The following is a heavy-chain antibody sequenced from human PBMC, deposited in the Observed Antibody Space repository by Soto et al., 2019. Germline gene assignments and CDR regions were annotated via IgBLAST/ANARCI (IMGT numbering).Heavy chain of an antibody. CDR3: ARDRAAAAGPAFYYYGMDV. Sequence: QVQLVQSGAEVKKPGSSVKVSCKASGGAFSSYAISWVRQAPGQGLEWMGGIISIFGTAKYAQKFQGRVTITADESTSTAYMGLRSLRSEDTAVYYCARDRAAAAGPAFYYYGMDVWGQGTTVTVSS. D-gene: IGHD6-13*01. J-gene: IGHJ6*02. V-gene: IGHV1-69*01. CDR1: GGAFSSYA. CDR2: IISIFGTA.